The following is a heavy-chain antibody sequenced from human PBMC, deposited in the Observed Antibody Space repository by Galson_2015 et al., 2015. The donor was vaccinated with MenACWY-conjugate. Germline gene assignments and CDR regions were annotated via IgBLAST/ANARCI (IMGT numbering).Heavy chain of an antibody. CDR1: GGTFSRHA. Sequence: SVKVSCKASGGTFSRHAISWVRQAPGQGLEWMGGIVPPCDTTKYAQKFQGRVTLIADKSTSTAYMELARLRSADTAVYYCATSPLFEDRTVLPAATWYFQRWGQGTLVTVSP. CDR3: ATSPLFEDRTVLPAATWYFQR. V-gene: IGHV1-69*06. J-gene: IGHJ1*01. D-gene: IGHD2-2*01. CDR2: IVPPCDTT.